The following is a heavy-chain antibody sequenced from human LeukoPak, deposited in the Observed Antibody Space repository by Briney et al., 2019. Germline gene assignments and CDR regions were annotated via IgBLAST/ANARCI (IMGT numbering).Heavy chain of an antibody. V-gene: IGHV4-59*12. J-gene: IGHJ4*02. CDR3: TRDMEYSSSH. CDR2: IYYTGST. Sequence: SETLSLTCSVSGGSISSYYWSWIRQPPGKGLEWIGYIYYTGSTNYNPYLKSRVTISVDTSKNQFSLKLKSVTAADTAVYYCTRDMEYSSSHWSQGTVVTVSS. CDR1: GGSISSYY. D-gene: IGHD6-13*01.